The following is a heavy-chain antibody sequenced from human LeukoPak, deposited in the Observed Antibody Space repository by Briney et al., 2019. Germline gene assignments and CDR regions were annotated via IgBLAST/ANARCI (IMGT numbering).Heavy chain of an antibody. V-gene: IGHV4-39*01. D-gene: IGHD4-11*01. J-gene: IGHJ6*03. CDR3: ARHVEDYSGYYYYYYMDV. CDR1: GDSISSTSFY. CDR2: IYYSGST. Sequence: PSETLSLTCSVAGDSISSTSFYWGWIRQPPGRGLEWIGTIYYSGSTYYNPSLKSRVTISVDMSKNQFSLKLSSVTAADTAVYYCARHVEDYSGYYYYYYMDVWGKGTTVTISS.